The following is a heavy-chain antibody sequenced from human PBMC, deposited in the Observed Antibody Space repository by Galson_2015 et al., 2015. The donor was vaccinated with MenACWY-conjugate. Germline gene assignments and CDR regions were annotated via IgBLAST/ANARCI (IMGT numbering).Heavy chain of an antibody. J-gene: IGHJ4*02. CDR1: GFTVSTNY. CDR2: IFSGGST. V-gene: IGHV3-66*01. Sequence: SLRLCCAASGFTVSTNYMSWVRQAPGKGLEWVSVIFSGGSTYYTDSVKGRFTISRDNSKNTLYLQMNSLRVEDTAVYYCVREEGPLDNWGQGTLVTVSS. CDR3: VREEGPLDN.